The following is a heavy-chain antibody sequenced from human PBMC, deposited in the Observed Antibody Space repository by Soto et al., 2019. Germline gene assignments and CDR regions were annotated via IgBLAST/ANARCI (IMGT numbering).Heavy chain of an antibody. J-gene: IGHJ3*02. Sequence: QVQLQESGPGLVKHSETLSLTCTVSADSISSYYWSWIRQPPGKGLEWIGYIYRSGSANYNPSLQSRVTISVDTSKNQISLKLSSVTAADTAVYYCARDAPYLLDAFEMWGQGTVVTVSS. CDR1: ADSISSYY. CDR2: IYRSGSA. V-gene: IGHV4-59*01. CDR3: ARDAPYLLDAFEM. D-gene: IGHD1-26*01.